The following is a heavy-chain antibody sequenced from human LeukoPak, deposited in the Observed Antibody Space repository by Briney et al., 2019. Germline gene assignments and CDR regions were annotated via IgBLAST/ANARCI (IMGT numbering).Heavy chain of an antibody. CDR2: ISSSGSTI. V-gene: IGHV3-48*03. CDR1: GFTFSSYE. CDR3: AREGNYYDSSGYYYGFDY. D-gene: IGHD3-22*01. J-gene: IGHJ4*02. Sequence: GGSLRLSCAASGFTFSSYEMNRVRQAPGKGLEWVSYISSSGSTIYYADSVKGRFTISRDNAKNSLYLQMNSLRAEDTAVYYCAREGNYYDSSGYYYGFDYWGQGTLVTVSS.